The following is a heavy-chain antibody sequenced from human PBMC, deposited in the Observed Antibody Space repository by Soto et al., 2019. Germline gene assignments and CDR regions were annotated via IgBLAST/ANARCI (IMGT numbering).Heavy chain of an antibody. CDR1: GFTFNNYA. V-gene: IGHV3-23*01. CDR3: AKVRLTDYLRYAPHL. D-gene: IGHD2-8*01. CDR2: ISPNGDST. Sequence: VQLLESGGGLVQPGGSLRLACAASGFTFNNYAMNWVRQAPGRGLEWVSIISPNGDSTYYADSVKGRFTISRDNSQNTVFLQMNSLRAEDTAIYFCAKVRLTDYLRYAPHLWGQGTLVTVSS. J-gene: IGHJ3*01.